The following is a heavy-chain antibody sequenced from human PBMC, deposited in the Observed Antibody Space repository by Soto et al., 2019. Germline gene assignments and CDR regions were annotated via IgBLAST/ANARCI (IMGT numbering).Heavy chain of an antibody. D-gene: IGHD3-22*01. CDR1: GYSISTGYY. J-gene: IGHJ4*02. V-gene: IGHV4-38-2*01. CDR2: IYRSGSA. CDR3: ARVAYFDTTGYYYYFDY. Sequence: SETLSLTCAVSGYSISTGYYWGWIRQPPGKGLEWIGSIYRSGSAYYNPSLESRVTISMDMSKNQFSLKLTSVTAADAAVYYCARVAYFDTTGYYYYFDYWGQGTPVTVS.